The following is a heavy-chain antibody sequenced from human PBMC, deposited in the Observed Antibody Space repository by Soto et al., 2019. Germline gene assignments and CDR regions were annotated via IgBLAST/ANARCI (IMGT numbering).Heavy chain of an antibody. V-gene: IGHV1-58*01. J-gene: IGHJ4*02. CDR3: AAEASWRDGYNS. CDR2: IVVGSGNT. Sequence: ASVKVSCKASGFTFTSSAVHWVRQARGQRLEWIGWIVVGSGNTNYAQKFQERVTITRDMSTSTAYMELSSLRSEDTAVYYCAAEASWRDGYNSWGQGTLVTVSS. D-gene: IGHD5-12*01. CDR1: GFTFTSSA.